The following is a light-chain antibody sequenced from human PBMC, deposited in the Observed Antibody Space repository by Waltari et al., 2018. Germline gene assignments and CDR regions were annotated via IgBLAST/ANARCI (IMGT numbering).Light chain of an antibody. CDR2: GNF. Sequence: QSVLTQPPSVSGAPGQRVTISCTGSSSNLGANFDVHWSQHLPGTAPRLLIYGNFNRPSGVPDRFSGSKSGTSASLAITGLQAEDEANYYCQSYDSSLSLVVFGGGTRLTVL. J-gene: IGLJ2*01. V-gene: IGLV1-40*01. CDR3: QSYDSSLSLVV. CDR1: SSNLGANFD.